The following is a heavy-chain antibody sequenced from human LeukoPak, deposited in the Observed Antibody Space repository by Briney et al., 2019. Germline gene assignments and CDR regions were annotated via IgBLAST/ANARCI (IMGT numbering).Heavy chain of an antibody. V-gene: IGHV4-34*01. D-gene: IGHD3-3*01. J-gene: IGHJ3*02. CDR1: GGSFSGYY. Sequence: SETLSLTCAVYGGSFSGYYWSWIRQPPGKGLEWIGSIYHSGSTYYNPSLKSRVTISVDTSKNQFSLKLSSVTAADTAVYYCARSLRFLEWPSDAFDIWGQGTMVTFSS. CDR2: IYHSGST. CDR3: ARSLRFLEWPSDAFDI.